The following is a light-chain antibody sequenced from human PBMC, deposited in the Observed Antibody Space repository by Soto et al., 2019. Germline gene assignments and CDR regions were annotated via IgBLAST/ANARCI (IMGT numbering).Light chain of an antibody. CDR2: KDN. CDR3: QSYDGNNVL. CDR1: GGSIASNH. V-gene: IGLV6-57*04. Sequence: NFMLTQPHSVSESPGKTVTISCTRSGGSIASNHVQWYQQRPGSAPTTVIYKDNQSPTGVPDRFSGSIDSSSNSASLTISGLKTEDEADYYCQSYDGNNVLFGGRTKLTVL. J-gene: IGLJ2*01.